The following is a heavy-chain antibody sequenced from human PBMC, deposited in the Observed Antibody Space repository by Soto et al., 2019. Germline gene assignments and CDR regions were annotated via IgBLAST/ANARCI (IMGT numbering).Heavy chain of an antibody. V-gene: IGHV3-7*01. Sequence: GGSLSLSCAASGFTFSSYWMSWVRQAPGKGLEWVASIKQDGGEKYYVDSVKGRFPISRDNAKNSLYLQMNSLRAEDTAVYYCARARMYSSSWFGYWGQGTLVTVSS. CDR1: GFTFSSYW. CDR3: ARARMYSSSWFGY. CDR2: IKQDGGEK. D-gene: IGHD6-13*01. J-gene: IGHJ4*02.